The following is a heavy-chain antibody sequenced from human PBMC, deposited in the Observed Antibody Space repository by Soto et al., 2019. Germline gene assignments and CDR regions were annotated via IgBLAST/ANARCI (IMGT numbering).Heavy chain of an antibody. CDR3: ATPTRYYDSSGYYSY. CDR2: ISGSGGST. CDR1: GFTFSSYA. J-gene: IGHJ4*02. Sequence: GGSLRLSCAASGFTFSSYAMSLVRQAPGKGPEWVSAISGSGGSTYYADSVKGRFTISRDNSKNTLYLQMNSLRAEDTAVYYCATPTRYYDSSGYYSYWGQGTLVTVSS. D-gene: IGHD3-22*01. V-gene: IGHV3-23*01.